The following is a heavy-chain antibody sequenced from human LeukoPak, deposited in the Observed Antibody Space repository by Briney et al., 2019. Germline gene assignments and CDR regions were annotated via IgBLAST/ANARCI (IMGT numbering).Heavy chain of an antibody. V-gene: IGHV4-59*08. Sequence: SETLSLTCTVSGGSIRSYYWSWVRQPPGEGLEWIGYIYYSGSTKYNPSLESRVSISLDTSRNEFSLKLTSVTAADTAMYYCACYNSTGGWGVFDNWGRGILVTVSS. CDR1: GGSIRSYY. J-gene: IGHJ4*02. D-gene: IGHD5-24*01. CDR3: ACYNSTGGWGVFDN. CDR2: IYYSGST.